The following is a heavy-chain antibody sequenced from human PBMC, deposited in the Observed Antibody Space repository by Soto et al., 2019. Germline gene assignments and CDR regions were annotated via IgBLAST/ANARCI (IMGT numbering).Heavy chain of an antibody. Sequence: ASVKVSCKASGYTFTSYGISWVRQAPGPGLEWMGWISAYNGNTNYAQKLQGRVTMTTDTSTSTAYMELRSLRSDDTAVYYCARRLLWFGAPEYYFDYWGQGTLVTVSS. D-gene: IGHD3-10*01. CDR1: GYTFTSYG. CDR3: ARRLLWFGAPEYYFDY. CDR2: ISAYNGNT. J-gene: IGHJ4*02. V-gene: IGHV1-18*04.